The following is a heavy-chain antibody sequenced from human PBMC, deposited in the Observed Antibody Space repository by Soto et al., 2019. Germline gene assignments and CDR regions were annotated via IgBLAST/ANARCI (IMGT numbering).Heavy chain of an antibody. V-gene: IGHV2-26*01. J-gene: IGHJ4*02. Sequence: QVTLKESGPVLVKPTETLTLTCTVSGFSLSNARMGVSWIRQPPGKALEWLAHIFSNDEKSYSTSLKSRLTTAKDTSKSQVVLTMTNMDPVDTATYYCARARDYDFWSGYTPPLDFDYWGQGTLVTVSS. D-gene: IGHD3-3*01. CDR1: GFSLSNARMG. CDR3: ARARDYDFWSGYTPPLDFDY. CDR2: IFSNDEK.